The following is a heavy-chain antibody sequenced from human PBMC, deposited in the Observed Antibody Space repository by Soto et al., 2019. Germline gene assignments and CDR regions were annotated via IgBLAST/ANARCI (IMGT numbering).Heavy chain of an antibody. J-gene: IGHJ4*02. D-gene: IGHD2-2*03. Sequence: SETLSLSCAVYGGPFSSNYWNWIRQPPGKGLEWIGEINHSGSSKYNPSLKSRITMSVDASKNQFSLKLSSVTAADTAVYYCARGRRSGYCSSASCYMLDSWGQGALVTVSS. CDR3: ARGRRSGYCSSASCYMLDS. CDR1: GGPFSSNY. V-gene: IGHV4-34*01. CDR2: INHSGSS.